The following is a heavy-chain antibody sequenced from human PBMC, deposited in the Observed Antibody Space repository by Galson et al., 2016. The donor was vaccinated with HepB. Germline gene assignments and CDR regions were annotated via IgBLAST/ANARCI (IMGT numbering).Heavy chain of an antibody. V-gene: IGHV3-23*01. D-gene: IGHD4-17*01. CDR2: IRGGGDAT. CDR3: ARGHGDYFPANYFNY. J-gene: IGHJ4*02. CDR1: GFTFNIYA. Sequence: SLRLSCAASGFTFNIYATAWVRLPPGKGLEWVSTIRGGGDATYYADSVKGRFTISRDNSRSTLYLHLSSLRAEDTALYYCARGHGDYFPANYFNYWGQGTLVTVSS.